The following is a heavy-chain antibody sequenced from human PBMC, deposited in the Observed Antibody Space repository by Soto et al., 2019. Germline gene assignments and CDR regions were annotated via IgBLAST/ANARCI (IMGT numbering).Heavy chain of an antibody. D-gene: IGHD1-26*01. Sequence: GGSLRLSCAASGFTFSTYYMHWVRQAPGKGLEWVSRINIDGSFTTYTKSVKGRFTIFRDNAKNTLYLQMNSLRAEDTAVYYCIKYGADWGQGTLVTVLL. J-gene: IGHJ4*02. CDR2: INIDGSFT. CDR3: IKYGAD. V-gene: IGHV3-74*03. CDR1: GFTFSTYY.